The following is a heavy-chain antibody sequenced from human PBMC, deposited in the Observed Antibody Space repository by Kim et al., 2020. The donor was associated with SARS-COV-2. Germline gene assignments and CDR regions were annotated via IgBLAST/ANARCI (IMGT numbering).Heavy chain of an antibody. CDR3: ARFYLGGPRGDAFDI. Sequence: SETLSLTCTVSGYSISSGYYWGWIRQPPGKGLEWIGSIYHSGSTYYNPSLKSRVTISVDTSKNQFSLKLSSVTAADTAVYYCARFYLGGPRGDAFDIWGQGTMVTVSS. CDR1: GYSISSGYY. CDR2: IYHSGST. V-gene: IGHV4-38-2*02. D-gene: IGHD3-16*01. J-gene: IGHJ3*02.